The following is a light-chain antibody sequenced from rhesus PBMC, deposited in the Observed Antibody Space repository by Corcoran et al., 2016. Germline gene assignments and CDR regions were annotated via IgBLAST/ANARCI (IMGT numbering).Light chain of an antibody. CDR3: QHYYSTPWT. CDR1: QGITND. CDR2: DAS. V-gene: IGKV1-33*02. Sequence: DIQMTQSPSSLSASVGDRVTITCRASQGITNDLAWYQQKPGETPKLLIYDASSLQSGIPSRFSGSGSGTDCTLTISSLQSEDFATYYCQHYYSTPWTFGQGTKVEIK. J-gene: IGKJ1*01.